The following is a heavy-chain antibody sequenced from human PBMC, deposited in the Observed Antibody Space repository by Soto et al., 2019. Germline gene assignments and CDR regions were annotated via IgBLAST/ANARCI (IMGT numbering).Heavy chain of an antibody. J-gene: IGHJ4*02. CDR2: ISGSGGST. CDR1: GFTFSSYA. Sequence: GGSLRLSCAASGFTFSSYAMSWVRQAPGKGLEWVSAISGSGGSTYYADSVKGRFTISRDNSKNTLYLQMNSLRAEDTAVYYCAKDAVITGAPPAGFGDYWGQGTLVTVSS. CDR3: AKDAVITGAPPAGFGDY. V-gene: IGHV3-23*01. D-gene: IGHD1-20*01.